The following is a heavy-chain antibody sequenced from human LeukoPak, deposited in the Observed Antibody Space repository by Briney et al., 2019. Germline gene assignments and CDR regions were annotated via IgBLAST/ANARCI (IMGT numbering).Heavy chain of an antibody. CDR2: INHSGST. D-gene: IGHD5-18*01. Sequence: SETLSLTCAVYGGSFSGYYWSWIRQPPGKGLEWIGEINHSGSTNYNPSLKSRVTISVDTSKNQFSPKLSSVTAADTAVYYCARFRGYSYGLHYYYYYGMDVWGQGTTVTVSS. CDR3: ARFRGYSYGLHYYYYYGMDV. V-gene: IGHV4-34*01. J-gene: IGHJ6*02. CDR1: GGSFSGYY.